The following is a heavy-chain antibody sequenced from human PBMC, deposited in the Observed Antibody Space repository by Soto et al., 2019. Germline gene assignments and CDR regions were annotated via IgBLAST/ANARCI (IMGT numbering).Heavy chain of an antibody. J-gene: IGHJ3*02. V-gene: IGHV3-74*01. D-gene: IGHD5-12*01. CDR2: MNMDGNRI. Sequence: TGGSLRLSCAASGFTFSSYWMHWVRQAPGKGLEWVSRMNMDGNRISYVDSVKGRCTISRDNAKNTFYMEMNSARVEDTAVYYCVRDDGYSAYVSSFDICGQGTMVTVSS. CDR1: GFTFSSYW. CDR3: VRDDGYSAYVSSFDI.